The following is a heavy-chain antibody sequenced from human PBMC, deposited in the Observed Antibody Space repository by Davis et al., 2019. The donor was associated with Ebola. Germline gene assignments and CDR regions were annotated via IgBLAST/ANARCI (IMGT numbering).Heavy chain of an antibody. D-gene: IGHD6-19*01. CDR1: GFTFSSYA. CDR2: ISGSGGST. J-gene: IGHJ4*02. Sequence: GESLKISCAASGFTFSSYAMSWVRQAPGKGLEWVSAISGSGGSTYYADSVKGRFTISRDNARNSLYLQMDSLRAEDTALYYCARDQGSQGNFHYWGQGTLVAVSS. CDR3: ARDQGSQGNFHY. V-gene: IGHV3-23*01.